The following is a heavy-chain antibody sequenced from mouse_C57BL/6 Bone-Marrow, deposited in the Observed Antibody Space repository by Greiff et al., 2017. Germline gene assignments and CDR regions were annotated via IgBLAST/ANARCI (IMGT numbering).Heavy chain of an antibody. D-gene: IGHD1-1*01. J-gene: IGHJ3*01. CDR3: ARWYYGSSYGAWFAY. V-gene: IGHV1-66*01. CDR1: GYSFTSYY. CDR2: IYPGSGNT. Sequence: QVQLQQSGPELVKPGASVKISCKASGYSFTSYYIHWVKQRPGQGLEWIGWIYPGSGNTKYNEKFKGKATLTADTSSSTAYMQLSSLTSEDSAVYYCARWYYGSSYGAWFAYWGQGTLVTVSA.